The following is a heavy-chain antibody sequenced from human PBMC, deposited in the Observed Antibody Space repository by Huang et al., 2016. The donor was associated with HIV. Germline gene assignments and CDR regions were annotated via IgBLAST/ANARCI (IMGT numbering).Heavy chain of an antibody. V-gene: IGHV2-5*02. D-gene: IGHD7-27*01. CDR3: AHIGRLGNYYMDV. CDR1: GFSLNHKGVG. J-gene: IGHJ6*03. CDR2: IYWDDDK. Sequence: QITLKESGPTVIKPTQTLTLTCSFSGFSLNHKGVGVGWIRQPPVKALEWLVLIYWDDDKRFTPSLKNRITITKDPSKNQVVFTMTNLDPMDTCTYYCAHIGRLGNYYMDVWGNGTTVTVSS.